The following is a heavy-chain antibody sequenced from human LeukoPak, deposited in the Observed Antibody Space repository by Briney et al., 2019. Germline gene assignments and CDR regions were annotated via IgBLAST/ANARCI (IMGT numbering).Heavy chain of an antibody. J-gene: IGHJ3*02. D-gene: IGHD2-2*01. CDR2: IYPSDSDT. CDR1: GYSFTSYW. CDR3: ARPRVVAVRDAFDI. Sequence: GESLKISCKGSGYSFTSYWIAWVRQMPGKGLEWMGIIYPSDSDTRYSPSFQGQVTISADKSISTAYLQWSSLKASDTAMYYCARPRVVAVRDAFDIWGQGTMVTVSS. V-gene: IGHV5-51*01.